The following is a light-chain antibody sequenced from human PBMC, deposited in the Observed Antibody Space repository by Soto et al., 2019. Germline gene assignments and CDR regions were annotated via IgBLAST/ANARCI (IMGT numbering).Light chain of an antibody. V-gene: IGKV3-20*01. CDR1: QTVRNNY. Sequence: EYVLSQSPGTLSLSTGERATLSCRASQTVRNNYLAWYQQKPGQAPRLLIYDASSRAFGIPDRFSGSGSGTDFTLTISRLEPEDFAVYYCQQYGNSPITFGQGTRLAIK. CDR2: DAS. J-gene: IGKJ5*01. CDR3: QQYGNSPIT.